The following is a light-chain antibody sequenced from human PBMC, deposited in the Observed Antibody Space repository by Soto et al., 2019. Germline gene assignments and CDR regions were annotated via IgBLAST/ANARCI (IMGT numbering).Light chain of an antibody. CDR2: DAF. J-gene: IGKJ1*01. V-gene: IGKV3-20*01. Sequence: VLTQSPGTLSLSPGERATLSCRASQSISSTYLTWYHQRPGQAPRLLIYDAFKRATGIPDRFSGSGSGTDFTLTISRMEPEDFAVYCCQQYGSSPRTFGQGTKVDIK. CDR3: QQYGSSPRT. CDR1: QSISSTY.